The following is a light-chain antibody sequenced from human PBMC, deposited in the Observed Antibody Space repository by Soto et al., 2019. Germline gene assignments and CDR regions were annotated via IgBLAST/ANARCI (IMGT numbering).Light chain of an antibody. V-gene: IGKV3-20*01. CDR1: QSVSSSY. CDR3: QQYGSSPLT. J-gene: IGKJ4*01. CDR2: GAS. Sequence: QYPSTPSLSPRERATLSCRSSQSVSSSYLAWYQQKPGQAPRLLIYGASSRATGIPDRFSGSGSGTDFTLTISRLEPEDFAVYYCQQYGSSPLTFGGGTKVDIK.